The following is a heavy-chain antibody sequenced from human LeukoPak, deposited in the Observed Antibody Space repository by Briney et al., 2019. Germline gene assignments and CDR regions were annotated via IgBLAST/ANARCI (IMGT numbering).Heavy chain of an antibody. CDR3: ARGTNWNYCDH. V-gene: IGHV3-33*01. CDR1: GFTFSSYG. Sequence: GRSLRLSCGASGFTFSSYGMHWVRQAPGKGLEWVAVIWYDGSNKYYAASVKGRFTISRDNSANTLYLQMNSLRGEDTAVYYCARGTNWNYCDHWGQGTPVTVSS. J-gene: IGHJ4*02. D-gene: IGHD1-20*01. CDR2: IWYDGSNK.